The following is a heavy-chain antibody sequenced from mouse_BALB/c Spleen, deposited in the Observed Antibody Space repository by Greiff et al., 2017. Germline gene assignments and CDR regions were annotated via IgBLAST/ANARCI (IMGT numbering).Heavy chain of an antibody. D-gene: IGHD3-1*01. CDR2: IWRGGST. J-gene: IGHJ4*01. V-gene: IGHV2-5-1*01. CDR1: GFSLTSYG. CDR3: AKPEGYDYAMDY. Sequence: QVQLKESGPSLVQPSQSLSITCTVSGFSLTSYGVHWVRQSPGKGLEWLGVIWRGGSTDYNAAFMSRLSITTDNSKCQVFLKLNSLQTDDTATYYCAKPEGYDYAMDYWGQGTSVTVAS.